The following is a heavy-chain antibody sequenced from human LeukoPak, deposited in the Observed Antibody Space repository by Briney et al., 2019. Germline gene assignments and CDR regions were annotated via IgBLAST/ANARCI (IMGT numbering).Heavy chain of an antibody. CDR2: IKQDGSEK. V-gene: IGHV3-7*01. Sequence: GGSLRLSCAASGFTLSSYGMSWVRLAPGKGLEWVANIKQDGSEKYYVDSVRGRFSISRDNSKNSLYLQMNSLRADDTAVYYCARVITVYNVYEEVAEYFQYWGQGTLVTVSS. J-gene: IGHJ1*01. D-gene: IGHD5/OR15-5a*01. CDR3: ARVITVYNVYEEVAEYFQY. CDR1: GFTLSSYG.